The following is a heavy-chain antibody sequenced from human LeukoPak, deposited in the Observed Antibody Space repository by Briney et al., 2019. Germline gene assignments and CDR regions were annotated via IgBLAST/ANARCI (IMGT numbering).Heavy chain of an antibody. CDR3: ARDEARYSSGYYPNWFDP. D-gene: IGHD3-22*01. CDR1: GFTFSGYG. J-gene: IGHJ5*02. CDR2: IWYDGSNK. Sequence: PGRSLRLSCAASGFTFSGYGMHWVRQAPGKGLEWVAVIWYDGSNKYYADSVKGRFTISRDNSENTLYLQMNSLRAEDTAVYYCARDEARYSSGYYPNWFDPWGQGTLVTVSS. V-gene: IGHV3-33*01.